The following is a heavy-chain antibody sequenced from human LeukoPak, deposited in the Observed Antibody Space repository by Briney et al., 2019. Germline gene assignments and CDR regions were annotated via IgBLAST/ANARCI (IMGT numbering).Heavy chain of an antibody. CDR1: GYTFTGYY. J-gene: IGHJ4*02. CDR3: VGIAVAGSKVY. Sequence: GASVKVSCKASGYTFTGYYTHWVRQAPGQGLEWMGRINPNSGGTNYAQKFQGRVTMTRDTSISTAYMELSRLRSDDTAVYYCVGIAVAGSKVYWGQGTLVTVSS. D-gene: IGHD6-19*01. CDR2: INPNSGGT. V-gene: IGHV1-2*06.